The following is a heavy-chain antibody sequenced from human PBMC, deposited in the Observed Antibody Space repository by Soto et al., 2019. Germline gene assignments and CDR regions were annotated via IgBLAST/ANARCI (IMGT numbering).Heavy chain of an antibody. J-gene: IGHJ6*03. CDR2: IRSKAYGGTT. CDR1: GFTFGDYA. V-gene: IGHV3-49*03. Sequence: GGSLRLSCTASGFTFGDYAMSWFRQAPGKGLEWVGFIRSKAYGGTTEYAASVKGRFTISRDDSKSIAYLQMNSLKTEDTAVYYCTRDLHSDDHYDRGYYMDVWGKGTTVTVSS. CDR3: TRDLHSDDHYDRGYYMDV. D-gene: IGHD3-3*01.